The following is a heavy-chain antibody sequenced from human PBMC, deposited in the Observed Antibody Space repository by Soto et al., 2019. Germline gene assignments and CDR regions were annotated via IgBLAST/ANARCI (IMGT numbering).Heavy chain of an antibody. CDR3: AKNLWFGESVFDS. CDR1: GFTFTNYA. Sequence: EVQLLESGGRLVQPGGSLRLACEVSGFTFTNYAMSWVRQAPGKGLEWLSRISGSGGSTSYADSVKGRFTVSRGNSKNTLYLQMDSLRTEDTAVYYCAKNLWFGESVFDSWGQGTLVTVSS. CDR2: ISGSGGST. J-gene: IGHJ4*02. D-gene: IGHD3-10*01. V-gene: IGHV3-23*01.